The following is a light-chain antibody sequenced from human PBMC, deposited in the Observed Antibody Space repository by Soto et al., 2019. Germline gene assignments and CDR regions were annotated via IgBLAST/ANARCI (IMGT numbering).Light chain of an antibody. Sequence: DIQMTQSPSTLSASVGDTVTITCRASQSISSWLAWCQQKPGKAPKLLIYDASSLQSGVPSRFSGSGSGTEFTLTISSLQPDDFATYYCQQCNNYPWTFGQGTKVDNK. CDR3: QQCNNYPWT. CDR2: DAS. V-gene: IGKV1-5*01. CDR1: QSISSW. J-gene: IGKJ1*01.